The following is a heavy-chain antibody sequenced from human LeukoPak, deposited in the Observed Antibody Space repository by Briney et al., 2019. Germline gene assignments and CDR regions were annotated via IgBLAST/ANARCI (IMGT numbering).Heavy chain of an antibody. CDR1: GFTFSSYE. V-gene: IGHV3-48*03. D-gene: IGHD3-22*01. J-gene: IGHJ4*02. Sequence: GGSLRLSCAASGFTFSSYEIHWVRQAPGKGLEWVSYISSSGSTMYYADSVKGRFTISRDNAKNSLYLQMNSLRAKGTAVYYCARLKRNGYYDSSGYYYFDYWGQGTLVTVSS. CDR2: ISSSGSTM. CDR3: ARLKRNGYYDSSGYYYFDY.